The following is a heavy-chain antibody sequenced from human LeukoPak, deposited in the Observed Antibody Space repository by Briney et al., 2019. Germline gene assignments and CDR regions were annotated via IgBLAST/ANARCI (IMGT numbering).Heavy chain of an antibody. D-gene: IGHD6-6*01. J-gene: IGHJ5*02. V-gene: IGHV3-7*04. CDR2: IKQDGSEK. CDR1: GFTFSSYW. Sequence: GGSLRLSCAASGFTFSSYWMSWVRQAPGKGLEWVANIKQDGSEKYYVDSVKGRFTISRDNAKNSLYLQMDSLRAEDTAVYYCARESIAAFDNWFDPWGQGTLATVSS. CDR3: ARESIAAFDNWFDP.